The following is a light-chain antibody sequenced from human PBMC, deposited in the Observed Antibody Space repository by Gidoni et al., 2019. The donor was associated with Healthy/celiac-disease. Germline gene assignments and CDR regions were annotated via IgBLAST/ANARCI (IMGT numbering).Light chain of an antibody. J-gene: IGKJ1*01. V-gene: IGKV4-1*01. CDR3: QQYYSTLWT. CDR2: WAS. Sequence: DIVMTQSPDSLAVSLGERATINCKSSQSVLYSSNNKNYLAWYQQKPGQPPKLLIYWASTRESGVPDRFSGSGSETDFTLTISSLQAEDVAVYYCQQYYSTLWTFGHXTKVEIK. CDR1: QSVLYSSNNKNY.